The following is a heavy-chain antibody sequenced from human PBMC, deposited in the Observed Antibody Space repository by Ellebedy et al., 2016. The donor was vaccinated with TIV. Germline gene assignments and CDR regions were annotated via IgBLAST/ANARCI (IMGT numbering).Heavy chain of an antibody. CDR1: GYNFRTYN. V-gene: IGHV7-4-1*02. CDR2: INTHSGNP. J-gene: IGHJ4*02. CDR3: ARGDCDGNSCAIFDY. D-gene: IGHD2-21*01. Sequence: AASVKVSCKASGYNFRTYNMNWVRQAPGQGLEWMGWINTHSGNPTYAQGFTGRLIFSLDTSVSTAYVQITSHKAADSAVYYCARGDCDGNSCAIFDYWGQGTLLTVSS.